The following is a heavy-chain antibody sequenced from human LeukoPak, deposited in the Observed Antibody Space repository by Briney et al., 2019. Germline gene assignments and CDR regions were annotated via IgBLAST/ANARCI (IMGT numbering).Heavy chain of an antibody. V-gene: IGHV3-53*01. CDR1: GGSISSSNW. CDR3: ARDSGVAAAGTGDY. CDR2: IYTSGGT. D-gene: IGHD6-13*01. Sequence: GTLSLTCAVSGGSISSSNWWSWVRQPPGKGLEWVSVIYTSGGTYYADSVKGRFTISRDNVENTLFLHMNSLRVEDTAVYYCARDSGVAAAGTGDYWVQGTLVTVSS. J-gene: IGHJ4*02.